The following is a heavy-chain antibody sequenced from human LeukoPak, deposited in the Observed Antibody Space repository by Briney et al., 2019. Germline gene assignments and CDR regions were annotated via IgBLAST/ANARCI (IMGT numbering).Heavy chain of an antibody. CDR2: VSTSGGST. V-gene: IGHV3-23*01. CDR3: ARLVGYQLLFTRGWFDP. CDR1: GLTFSRYA. Sequence: GGSLRLSCAASGLTFSRYAMSWVRQAPGKGLEWVSGVSTSGGSTYYADSVKGRFTISRDNSKNTPHLQMNSLRAEDTAVYYCARLVGYQLLFTRGWFDPWGQGTLVTVSS. D-gene: IGHD2-2*01. J-gene: IGHJ5*02.